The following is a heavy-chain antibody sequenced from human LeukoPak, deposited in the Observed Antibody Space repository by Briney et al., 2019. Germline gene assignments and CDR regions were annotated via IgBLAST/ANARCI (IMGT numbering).Heavy chain of an antibody. J-gene: IGHJ4*02. Sequence: GGFLRLSCAASQFTFSSYAMSWVRQAPGRGLEWVSSIGDSGVPTYYADSVKGRFTISRDNSQNTLYLQMNSLRADDTDVYYCSKVDKWTFFDSWGQGPLVTVSS. D-gene: IGHD1-26*01. CDR1: QFTFSSYA. CDR2: IGDSGVPT. CDR3: SKVDKWTFFDS. V-gene: IGHV3-23*01.